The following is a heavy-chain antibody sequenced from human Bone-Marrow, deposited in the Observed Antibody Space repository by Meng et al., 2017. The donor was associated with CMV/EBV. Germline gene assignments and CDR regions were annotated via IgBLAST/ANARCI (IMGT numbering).Heavy chain of an antibody. V-gene: IGHV1-69*05. D-gene: IGHD6-6*01. J-gene: IGHJ5*02. CDR2: IIPIFGTA. CDR1: GGTFSSYA. CDR3: ASGRGRHRPCIAARRGFGDWFDP. Sequence: SVKVSCKASGGTFSSYAISWVRQAPGQGLEWMGGIIPIFGTANYAQKFQGRVTNTTDESTSTTYMELSRLRSEDTAVYHCASGRGRHRPCIAARRGFGDWFDPWGQGTLVTVAS.